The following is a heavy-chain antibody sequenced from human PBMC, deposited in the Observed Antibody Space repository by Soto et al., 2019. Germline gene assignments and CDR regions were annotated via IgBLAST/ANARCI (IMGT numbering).Heavy chain of an antibody. D-gene: IGHD3-10*01. CDR1: GGTFSSYA. V-gene: IGHV1-69*06. CDR2: IIPIFGTA. CDR3: ARDRVTMVRGVIHGAWFDP. Sequence: QVQLVQSGAEVKKPGSSVKVSCKASGGTFSSYAISWVRQAPGQGLEWMGGIIPIFGTANYAQKFQGRVTITADTSTSTAYMELRSLRSDDTAVYYCARDRVTMVRGVIHGAWFDPWGQGTLVTVSS. J-gene: IGHJ5*02.